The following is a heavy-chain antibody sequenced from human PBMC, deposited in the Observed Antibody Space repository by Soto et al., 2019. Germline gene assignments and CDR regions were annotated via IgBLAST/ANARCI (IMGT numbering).Heavy chain of an antibody. Sequence: GSLRLSCAASGFTFSSYGMHWVRQAPGKGLEWVAVISYDGSNKYYADSVKGRFTISRDNSKNTLYLQMNSLRAEDTAVYYCAKDSNFAYCSSTSCYAAFYDYWGQGTRVTVS. CDR2: ISYDGSNK. V-gene: IGHV3-30*18. J-gene: IGHJ4*02. CDR3: AKDSNFAYCSSTSCYAAFYDY. CDR1: GFTFSSYG. D-gene: IGHD2-2*01.